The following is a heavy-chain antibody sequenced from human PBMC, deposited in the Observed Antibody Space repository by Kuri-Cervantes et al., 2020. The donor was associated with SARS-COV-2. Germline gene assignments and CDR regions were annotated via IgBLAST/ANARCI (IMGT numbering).Heavy chain of an antibody. Sequence: SSVKVSCKASGCTFRSYAISWVRQAPEQGLEWVGGIIPILGTANYAQKFQGRVTITADESTRTVYMELSSLRSEDTAVYYCARNPHSLTSYYYYYMDVWGKGTTVTVSS. CDR3: ARNPHSLTSYYYYYMDV. D-gene: IGHD4/OR15-4a*01. CDR2: IIPILGTA. V-gene: IGHV1-69*13. CDR1: GCTFRSYA. J-gene: IGHJ6*03.